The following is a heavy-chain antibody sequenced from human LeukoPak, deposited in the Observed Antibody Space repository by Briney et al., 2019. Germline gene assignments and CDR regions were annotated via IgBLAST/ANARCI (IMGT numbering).Heavy chain of an antibody. D-gene: IGHD6-13*01. CDR2: INHSGST. CDR1: GFTFSSYW. CDR3: ASSFDSSSPFQH. J-gene: IGHJ1*01. V-gene: IGHV4-34*01. Sequence: GSLRLSCAASGFTFSSYWMSWIRQPPGKGLEWIGEINHSGSTNYNPSLKSRVTISVDTSKNQFSLKLSSVTAADTAVYYCASSFDSSSPFQHWGQGTLVTVSS.